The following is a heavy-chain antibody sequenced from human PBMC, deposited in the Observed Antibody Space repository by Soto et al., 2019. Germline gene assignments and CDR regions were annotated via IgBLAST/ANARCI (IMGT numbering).Heavy chain of an antibody. CDR3: APHFYGSGSYYRV. CDR2: IYYSGST. J-gene: IGHJ4*02. D-gene: IGHD3-10*01. V-gene: IGHV4-39*01. Sequence: ASETLSLTCTVSGGSISSSSYYWGWIRQPPGKGLEWIGSIYYSGSTYYNPSLXXXXXXXXXXXKNQFSLKLSSVTAADTAVYYCAPHFYGSGSYYRVWGQGTLVTVSS. CDR1: GGSISSSSYY.